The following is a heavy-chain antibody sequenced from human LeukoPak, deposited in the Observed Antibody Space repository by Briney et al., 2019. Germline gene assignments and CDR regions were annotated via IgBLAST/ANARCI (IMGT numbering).Heavy chain of an antibody. Sequence: PGGSLRLSCVASGFTFSNYGMHWVRQAPGQGLEWVAVIYYDGSNKYYADSVKGRFTISRDNSKNTVYLQMNSLTAEDTAVYSCARGSSSSRYYYFDYWGQGTLVTVSS. V-gene: IGHV3-33*01. J-gene: IGHJ4*02. CDR1: GFTFSNYG. CDR3: ARGSSSSRYYYFDY. CDR2: IYYDGSNK. D-gene: IGHD6-19*01.